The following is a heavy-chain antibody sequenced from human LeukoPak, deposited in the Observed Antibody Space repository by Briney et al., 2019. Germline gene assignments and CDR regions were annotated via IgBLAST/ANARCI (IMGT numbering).Heavy chain of an antibody. CDR1: GYSFTSNY. V-gene: IGHV1-46*01. J-gene: IGHJ6*02. Sequence: GASVKVSCKASGYSFTSNYIHWVRQAPGQGLEWMGMIYPRDGSTSYAQKFQGRATLTRATSTSTVYMELSSLRSEDTAVYYCASVYKNGMDVWGQGTTVIVSS. D-gene: IGHD5-24*01. CDR2: IYPRDGST. CDR3: ASVYKNGMDV.